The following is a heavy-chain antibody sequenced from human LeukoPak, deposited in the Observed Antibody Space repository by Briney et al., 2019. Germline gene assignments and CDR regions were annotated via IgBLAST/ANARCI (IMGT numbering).Heavy chain of an antibody. Sequence: GGSLRLSCAASGFTFRSYAMTWVRQAPGKGLEWVSSISGSGVSTYYADSVKGRFTISRDNSKNTLYLQMNSPRAEDTAVYYCAKLRGDGYNSFDYWGQGTLVTVSS. CDR3: AKLRGDGYNSFDY. V-gene: IGHV3-23*01. CDR1: GFTFRSYA. CDR2: ISGSGVST. J-gene: IGHJ4*02. D-gene: IGHD5-24*01.